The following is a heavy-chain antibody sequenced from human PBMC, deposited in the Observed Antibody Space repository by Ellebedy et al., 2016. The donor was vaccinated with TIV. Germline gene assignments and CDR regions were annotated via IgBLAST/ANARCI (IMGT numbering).Heavy chain of an antibody. CDR3: AKGRGGGSDSSAPRYYFDY. V-gene: IGHV3-23*01. CDR2: ISHTGSRT. CDR1: GFTFSSYA. Sequence: PGGSLRLSCAASGFTFSSYAMSCVRQAPGKGLEWVSTISHTGSRTYYADSVEGRFTISRDNSKKTLYLQMNSLRAEDTAIYYCAKGRGGGSDSSAPRYYFDYWGLGTLVTVSS. D-gene: IGHD3-22*01. J-gene: IGHJ4*02.